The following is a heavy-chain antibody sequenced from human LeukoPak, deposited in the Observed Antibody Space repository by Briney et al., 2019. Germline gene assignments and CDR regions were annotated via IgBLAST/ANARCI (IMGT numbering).Heavy chain of an antibody. Sequence: PGGSLRLSCAASGFTFSYYGMHWVRQAPGKGLEWVAIISYDGNYKYYADSVKGRFTVSRDNSKTVVYLQMTSLRAEDTAVYYCAKERGAVAAVVDYWGQGTLVTVSS. J-gene: IGHJ4*02. CDR3: AKERGAVAAVVDY. V-gene: IGHV3-30*18. D-gene: IGHD6-19*01. CDR1: GFTFSYYG. CDR2: ISYDGNYK.